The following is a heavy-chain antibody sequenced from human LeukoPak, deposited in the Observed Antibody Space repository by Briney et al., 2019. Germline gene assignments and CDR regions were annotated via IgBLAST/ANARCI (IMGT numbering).Heavy chain of an antibody. CDR3: ARGFTAMVI. Sequence: SETLSLTCTVSGGSISSYYWSWIRQPPGKGLEWIGYTYYSGSTNYNPSLKSRVTISVDTSKNQFSLKLSSVTAADTAVYYCARGFTAMVIWGQGTLVTVSS. V-gene: IGHV4-59*01. CDR2: TYYSGST. CDR1: GGSISSYY. D-gene: IGHD5-18*01. J-gene: IGHJ4*02.